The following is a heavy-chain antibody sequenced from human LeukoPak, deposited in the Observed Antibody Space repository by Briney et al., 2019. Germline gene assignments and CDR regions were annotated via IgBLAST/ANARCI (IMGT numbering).Heavy chain of an antibody. J-gene: IGHJ2*01. CDR3: ARRGTIFGPESL. CDR1: GGSISYYY. V-gene: IGHV4-4*09. CDR2: IYTSGNT. D-gene: IGHD3-3*01. Sequence: SETLPLTCSVSGGSISYYYWTWIRQPPGKGLEWIGYIYTSGNTDYNPSLKSRVSMSLDTSKSQLSLNLSSVTAADTAVYFCARRGTIFGPESLWGRGTLVTVSS.